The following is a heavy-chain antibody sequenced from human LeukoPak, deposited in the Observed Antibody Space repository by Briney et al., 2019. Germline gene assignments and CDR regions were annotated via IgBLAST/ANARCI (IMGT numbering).Heavy chain of an antibody. J-gene: IGHJ5*02. CDR3: ARHYGP. CDR2: IYDSGST. V-gene: IGHV4-39*01. D-gene: IGHD3-10*01. CDR1: GGSIRSSYYY. Sequence: SETLSLTCTASGGSIRSSYYYWGWIRQPPGKGLEWIGSIYDSGSTYYNPSLKSRVTISENTSKIQFSLQRNSVTAADTAVYYCARHYGPWGQGTLVTVSS.